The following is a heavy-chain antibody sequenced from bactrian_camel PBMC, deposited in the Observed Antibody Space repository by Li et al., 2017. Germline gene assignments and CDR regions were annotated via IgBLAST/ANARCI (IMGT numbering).Heavy chain of an antibody. Sequence: HVQLVESGGGSVQTGGSLRLSRAASGVTYSSACMAWFRQAPGKKLEWISSIYGDSSLKTYAQAVKGRFTIARDNSKNTLYLQMDSLQLEDTAMYYCAQLQGGMYDYLLGCLGQGTQVTVS. CDR1: GVTYSSAC. J-gene: IGHJ4*01. V-gene: IGHV3-2*01. D-gene: IGHD5*01. CDR2: IYGDSSLK.